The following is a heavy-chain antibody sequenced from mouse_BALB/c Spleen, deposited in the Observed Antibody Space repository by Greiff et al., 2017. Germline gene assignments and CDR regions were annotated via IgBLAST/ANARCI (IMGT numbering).Heavy chain of an antibody. CDR3: ARGAIYDGYYTSFDY. V-gene: IGHV1-14*01. CDR2: INPYNDGT. D-gene: IGHD2-3*01. J-gene: IGHJ2*01. CDR1: GYTFTSYV. Sequence: EVQLQQSGPELVKPGASVKMSCKASGYTFTSYVMHWVKQKPGQGLEWIGYINPYNDGTKYNEKFKGKATLTSDKSSSTAYMELSSLTSEDSAVYYCARGAIYDGYYTSFDYWGQGTTLTVSS.